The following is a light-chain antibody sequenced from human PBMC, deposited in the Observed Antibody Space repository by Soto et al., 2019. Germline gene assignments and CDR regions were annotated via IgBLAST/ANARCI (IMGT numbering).Light chain of an antibody. CDR3: SSYTSSSTL. CDR1: SSDVGSYNY. Sequence: QSALTQPASVSGSPGQSSTISCTGTSSDVGSYNYVSWYQQHPGKAPKLMIYEVSDRPSGISSRFSGSKSGNTASLTISGLQTEDEADYYCSSYTSSSTLFGTGTKATVL. V-gene: IGLV2-14*01. CDR2: EVS. J-gene: IGLJ1*01.